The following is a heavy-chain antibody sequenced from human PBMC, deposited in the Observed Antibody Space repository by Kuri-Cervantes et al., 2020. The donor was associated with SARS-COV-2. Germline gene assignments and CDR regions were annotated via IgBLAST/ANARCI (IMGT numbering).Heavy chain of an antibody. J-gene: IGHJ6*03. CDR3: ARFLGFYYYMDV. CDR1: GGSISSHY. CDR2: IYSGST. V-gene: IGHV4-59*11. Sequence: SETLSLTCTVSGGSISSHYWSWIRQPPGKGLEWIGYIYSGSTNYNPSLKSRVTISVDTSKNQFSLKLSFVTAADTAVYYCARFLGFYYYMDVWGKGTTVTVSS. D-gene: IGHD3-16*01.